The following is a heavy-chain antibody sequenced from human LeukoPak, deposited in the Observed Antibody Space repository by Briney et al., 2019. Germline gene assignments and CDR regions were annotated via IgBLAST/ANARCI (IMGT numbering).Heavy chain of an antibody. V-gene: IGHV3-7*01. J-gene: IGHJ5*02. D-gene: IGHD6-13*01. CDR2: IKQDGSEK. CDR1: GFTFSSYW. CDR3: MTASRSSSWPPPT. Sequence: GGSLRLSCAASGFTFSSYWMNWVRQAPGKGLEWVANIKQDGSEKKYVDSVKGRFTISRDNARNSLYLQMNSLRAEDTAMYYCMTASRSSSWPPPTWGQGTLVTVSS.